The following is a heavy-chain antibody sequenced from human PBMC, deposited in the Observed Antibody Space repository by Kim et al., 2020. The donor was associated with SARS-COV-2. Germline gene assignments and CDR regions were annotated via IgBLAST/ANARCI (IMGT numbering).Heavy chain of an antibody. Sequence: SETLSLTCTVSGGSISSGGYYWSWIRQHPGKGLEWIGYIYYSGSTYYNPSLKSRVTISVDTSKNQFSLKLSSVTAADTAVYYCARGYDILTGYYRRDWFDPWGQATLVTVSS. D-gene: IGHD3-9*01. J-gene: IGHJ5*02. V-gene: IGHV4-31*03. CDR2: IYYSGST. CDR3: ARGYDILTGYYRRDWFDP. CDR1: GGSISSGGYY.